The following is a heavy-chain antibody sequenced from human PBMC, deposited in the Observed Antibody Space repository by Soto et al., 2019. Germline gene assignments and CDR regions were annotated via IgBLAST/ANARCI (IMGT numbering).Heavy chain of an antibody. CDR1: GFTFSSYG. CDR3: AKDGYGRYYDFWSGYPPFDY. CDR2: ISYDGSNK. V-gene: IGHV3-30*18. J-gene: IGHJ4*02. Sequence: PGGSLRLSCAASGFTFSSYGMHWVRQAPGKGLEWVAVISYDGSNKYYADSVKGRFTISRDNSKNTLYLQMNSLRAEDTAVYYCAKDGYGRYYDFWSGYPPFDYWGQGTLVTVSS. D-gene: IGHD3-3*01.